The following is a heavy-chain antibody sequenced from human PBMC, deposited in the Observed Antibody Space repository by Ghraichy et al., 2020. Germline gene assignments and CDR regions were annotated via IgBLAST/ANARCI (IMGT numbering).Heavy chain of an antibody. CDR1: GGSVSSANYY. J-gene: IGHJ4*02. CDR2: IYYSGST. V-gene: IGHV4-61*01. Sequence: SETLSLTCTVSGGSVSSANYYWSWIRQPPGKGLEWVGHIYYSGSTNYNPSLRRRITISADTSKNQFSLKLSSVTAADTAIYYCAREFTYWGQGTLVTVSS. CDR3: AREFTY.